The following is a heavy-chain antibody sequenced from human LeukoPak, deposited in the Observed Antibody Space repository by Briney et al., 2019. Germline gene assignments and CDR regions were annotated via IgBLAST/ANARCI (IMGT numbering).Heavy chain of an antibody. CDR3: ARLRINYYDSSGYFFDY. D-gene: IGHD3-22*01. V-gene: IGHV3-30*03. CDR2: IPYDGSNK. Sequence: GGSLRLSCAASGFTFTSYGMHWVRQAPGRGLEWVAVIPYDGSNKYYTDSVKGRFTISRDNSKNTLYLQMNSLRAEDTAVYYCARLRINYYDSSGYFFDYWGQGTLVTVSS. J-gene: IGHJ4*02. CDR1: GFTFTSYG.